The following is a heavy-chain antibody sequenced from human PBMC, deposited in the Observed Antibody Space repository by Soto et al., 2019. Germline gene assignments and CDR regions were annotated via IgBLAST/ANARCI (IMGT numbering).Heavy chain of an antibody. CDR1: GGTFSSYS. J-gene: IGHJ5*02. CDR3: ARGHSSSWVPYNWFDP. CDR2: IIPIFGTA. Sequence: SVNGSCNASGGTFSSYSISWVRQAPGQGLEWMGGIIPIFGTANYAQKFQGRVTITADESTSTAYMELSSLRSEDTAVYYCARGHSSSWVPYNWFDPWGQGTLVTVSS. D-gene: IGHD6-13*01. V-gene: IGHV1-69*13.